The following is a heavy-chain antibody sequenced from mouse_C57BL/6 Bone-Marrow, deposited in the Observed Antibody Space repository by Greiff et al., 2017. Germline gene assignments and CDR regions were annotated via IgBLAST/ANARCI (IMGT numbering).Heavy chain of an antibody. J-gene: IGHJ1*03. CDR2: INPGSGGT. Sequence: VQLKQSGAELVRPGTSVKVSCKASGYAFTNYWIEWVQQRPGQGLEWIGVINPGSGGTNYNEKFKGKATLTADKSSSTAYMQLSSLTSEDSAVYFCARGRILQPGYLDVWGKGTTVTVSS. V-gene: IGHV1-54*01. CDR1: GYAFTNYW. D-gene: IGHD6-1*01. CDR3: ARGRILQPGYLDV.